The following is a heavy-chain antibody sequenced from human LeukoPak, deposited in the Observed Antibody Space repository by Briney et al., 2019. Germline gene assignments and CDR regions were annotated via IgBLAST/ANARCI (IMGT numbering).Heavy chain of an antibody. J-gene: IGHJ4*02. Sequence: KPSETLSLTCTVSGGSVSLSSYYWGWIRQPPGKGLEWIGSIYYSGSTYYNPSLKSRVTISVDTSKNQFSLKLSSVTAADTAVYYCARDYDSSGHYYGLDYWGQGTLVTVSS. D-gene: IGHD3-22*01. CDR1: GGSVSLSSYY. CDR3: ARDYDSSGHYYGLDY. CDR2: IYYSGST. V-gene: IGHV4-39*02.